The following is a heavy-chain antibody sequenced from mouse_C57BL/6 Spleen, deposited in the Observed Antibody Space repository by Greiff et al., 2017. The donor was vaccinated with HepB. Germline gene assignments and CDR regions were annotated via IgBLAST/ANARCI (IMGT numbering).Heavy chain of an antibody. D-gene: IGHD2-5*01. Sequence: QVQLKQPGAELVKPGASVKLSCKASGYTFTSYWMQWVKQRPGQGLEWIGEIDPSDSYTNYNQKFKGKATLTVDTSSSTAYMQLSSLTSEDSAVYYCARSDSNYVAWFAYWGQGTLVTVSA. J-gene: IGHJ3*01. V-gene: IGHV1-50*01. CDR1: GYTFTSYW. CDR3: ARSDSNYVAWFAY. CDR2: IDPSDSYT.